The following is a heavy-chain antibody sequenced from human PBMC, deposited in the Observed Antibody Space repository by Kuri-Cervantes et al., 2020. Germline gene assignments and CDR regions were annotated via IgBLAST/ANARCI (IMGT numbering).Heavy chain of an antibody. J-gene: IGHJ4*02. CDR3: ARDPLGGDYFDY. CDR1: GFTFSDYY. CDR2: ISSSGSTI. V-gene: IGHV3-11*04. Sequence: LSLTCAASGFTFSDYYMSWIRQAPGKGLEWVSYISSSGSTIYYADSVKGRFTISRENAKNSLYLQMNSLRAGDTAVYYCARDPLGGDYFDYWGQGTLVTVSS. D-gene: IGHD3-16*01.